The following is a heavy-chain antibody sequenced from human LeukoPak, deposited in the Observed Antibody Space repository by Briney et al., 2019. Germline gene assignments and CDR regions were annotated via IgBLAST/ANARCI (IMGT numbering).Heavy chain of an antibody. CDR2: INHSGST. V-gene: IGHV4-34*01. CDR1: GGSFSGYY. D-gene: IGHD3-9*01. CDR3: ARVSAWYYDILTGYFHWFDP. J-gene: IGHJ5*02. Sequence: PSETLSLTCAVYGGSFSGYYWSWIRQPPGKGLEWIGEINHSGSTNYHPSLKSRVTISVDTSKNQFSLKLSSVTAADTAVYYCARVSAWYYDILTGYFHWFDPWGQGTLVTVSS.